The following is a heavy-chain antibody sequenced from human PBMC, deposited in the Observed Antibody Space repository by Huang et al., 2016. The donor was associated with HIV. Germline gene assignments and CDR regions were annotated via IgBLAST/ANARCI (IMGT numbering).Heavy chain of an antibody. CDR2: ISTTNVI. J-gene: IGHJ6*01. CDR1: GFTFGDYN. D-gene: IGHD4-17*01. V-gene: IGHV3-21*01. Sequence: GGSLRLSCAASGFTFGDYNFNWVRHVPGKGLEWVSSISTTNVIHYGDSLKGRFTISRDNAKNSLYLRVNSLRDDDTAVYYCAREGTTDGRGWVRSGYGMDVWGQGTSVIVSS. CDR3: AREGTTDGRGWVRSGYGMDV.